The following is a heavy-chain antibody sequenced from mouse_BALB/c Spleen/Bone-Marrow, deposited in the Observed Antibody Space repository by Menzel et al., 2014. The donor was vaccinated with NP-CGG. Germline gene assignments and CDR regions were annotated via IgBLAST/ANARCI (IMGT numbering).Heavy chain of an antibody. V-gene: IGHV1S127*01. D-gene: IGHD2-14*01. Sequence: QVHVKQSGAELVKPGASVKMSCKASGYTFTSYWMHWVKQRPGQGLEWIGVIDPSDSYTSYNQKFKGKATLTVDTSSSTAYMQLSSLTSEDSAVYYCTIYYRSFASWRPGTLVTASA. CDR3: TIYYRSFAS. J-gene: IGHJ3*01. CDR2: IDPSDSYT. CDR1: GYTFTSYW.